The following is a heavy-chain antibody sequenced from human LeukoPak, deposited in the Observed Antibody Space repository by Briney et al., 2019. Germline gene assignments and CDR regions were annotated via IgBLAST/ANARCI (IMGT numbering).Heavy chain of an antibody. CDR3: ASLRITMVRGVKGMDV. V-gene: IGHV3-21*01. D-gene: IGHD3-10*01. CDR1: GFTFSSYS. Sequence: GGSLRLSCAASGFTFSSYSMNWVRQAPGKGLEWVSSISSSSSSIYYADSVKGRFTISRDNAKNSLYLQMNSLRAEDTAVYYCASLRITMVRGVKGMDVWGKGTTVTVSS. CDR2: ISSSSSSI. J-gene: IGHJ6*04.